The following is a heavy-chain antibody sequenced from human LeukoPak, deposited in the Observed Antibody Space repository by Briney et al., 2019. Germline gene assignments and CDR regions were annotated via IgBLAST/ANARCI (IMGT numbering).Heavy chain of an antibody. Sequence: GGSLRLSCAASGFTFSSYSMNWVRQAPGKGLEWVSVIYSGGSTYYADSVKGRFTISRDNSKNTLYLQMNSLRAEDTAVYYCASGSYFHYFDYWGQGTLVTVSP. J-gene: IGHJ4*02. CDR2: IYSGGST. V-gene: IGHV3-53*01. CDR3: ASGSYFHYFDY. CDR1: GFTFSSYS. D-gene: IGHD1-26*01.